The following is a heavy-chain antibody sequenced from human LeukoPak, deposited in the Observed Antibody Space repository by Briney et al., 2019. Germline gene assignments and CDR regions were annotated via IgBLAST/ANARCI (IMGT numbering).Heavy chain of an antibody. CDR2: INPNNGNT. CDR1: GYTFTGYY. V-gene: IGHV1-2*02. J-gene: IGHJ4*02. CDR3: ARGDRGTGWPVDY. D-gene: IGHD1-14*01. Sequence: ASVKVSCKASGYTFTGYYMHWVRQAPGQGLEWMAKINPNNGNTNYAQNFQGRVTMTRDTSISTAYMELSRLRADDTAVYYCARGDRGTGWPVDYWGQGTLVTVSS.